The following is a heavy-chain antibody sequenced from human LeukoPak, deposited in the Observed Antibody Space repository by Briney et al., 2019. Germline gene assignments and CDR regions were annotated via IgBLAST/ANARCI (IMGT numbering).Heavy chain of an antibody. J-gene: IGHJ3*02. CDR1: GFTVSSDY. Sequence: PGGSLTLSCAASGFTVSSDYMSWVRQAPGKGLEWVSVIYTDGSTYHAASVKVGFTISRDRSRNTLYLQMHSLRVEDTAVYYCARDRPRGGSNDAFDIWGQGTMVTVSS. V-gene: IGHV3-66*01. CDR2: IYTDGST. CDR3: ARDRPRGGSNDAFDI. D-gene: IGHD1-26*01.